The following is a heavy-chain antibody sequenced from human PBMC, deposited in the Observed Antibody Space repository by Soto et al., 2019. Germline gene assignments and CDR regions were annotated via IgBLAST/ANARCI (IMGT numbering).Heavy chain of an antibody. CDR1: GYSFTNYW. CDR3: ARISYYDSSSHY. V-gene: IGHV5-10-1*01. Sequence: PGESLKISCKASGYSFTNYWISWVRQMPGKGLEWMGRIDPSGSYISYSPSSQGHVTISADKSISTVYLQWSSLRASDTAIYYCARISYYDSSSHYWGQGTQVTRLL. D-gene: IGHD3-22*01. J-gene: IGHJ4*02. CDR2: IDPSGSYI.